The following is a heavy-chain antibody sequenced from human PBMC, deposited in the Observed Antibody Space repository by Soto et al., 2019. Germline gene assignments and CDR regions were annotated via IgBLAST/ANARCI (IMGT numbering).Heavy chain of an antibody. V-gene: IGHV1-8*01. CDR3: ARAVSSGYYYRAAFDI. J-gene: IGHJ3*02. D-gene: IGHD3-22*01. CDR2: MNPNSGNT. Sequence: QVQLVQSGAEVKKPGASVKVSCKASGYTFTSYDINWVRQATGQGLEWMGWMNPNSGNTGYAQKFQGRVTMTRNTSISTAYMGLSSLRSEDTAVYYCARAVSSGYYYRAAFDIWGQGTMVTVSS. CDR1: GYTFTSYD.